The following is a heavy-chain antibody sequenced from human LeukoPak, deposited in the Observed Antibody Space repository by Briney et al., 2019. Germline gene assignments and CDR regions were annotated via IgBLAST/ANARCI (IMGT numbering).Heavy chain of an antibody. V-gene: IGHV1-8*01. CDR3: ARGTRIAVAGTSQRKKFDD. CDR2: MNPNSGNT. J-gene: IGHJ4*02. Sequence: GASVKVSCKASGYTFTSYDINWARQATGQGLEWMGWMNPNSGNTGYAQKFQGRVTITRNTSIDTAYMELTSLRYEDTAVYYCARGTRIAVAGTSQRKKFDDWGQGTLVTVSS. D-gene: IGHD6-19*01. CDR1: GYTFTSYD.